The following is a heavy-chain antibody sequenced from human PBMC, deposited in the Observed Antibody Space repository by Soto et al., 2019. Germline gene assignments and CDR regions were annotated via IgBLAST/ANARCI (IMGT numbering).Heavy chain of an antibody. CDR1: GFTSSSYD. D-gene: IGHD5-18*01. CDR2: IGTAGDT. V-gene: IGHV3-13*01. Sequence: GGSLRLSCAASGFTSSSYDMHWVRQATGKGLEWVSAIGTAGDTYYPGSVKGRFTISRENAKNSLYLQMNSLRAGDTAVYYCARTKEGYSYGYDYYYYYMDVWGKGTTVTVSS. CDR3: ARTKEGYSYGYDYYYYYMDV. J-gene: IGHJ6*03.